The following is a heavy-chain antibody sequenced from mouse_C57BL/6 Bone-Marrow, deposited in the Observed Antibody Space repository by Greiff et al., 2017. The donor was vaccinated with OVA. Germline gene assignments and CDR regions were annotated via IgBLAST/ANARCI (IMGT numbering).Heavy chain of an antibody. J-gene: IGHJ4*01. D-gene: IGHD2-1*01. CDR1: GYTFTSYW. CDR2: IDPSDSYT. Sequence: QVQLQQPGAELVKPGASVKLSCKASGYTFTSYWMQWVKQRPGQGLEWIGEIDPSDSYTNYNQKFKGKATLTVDTSSSTAYMQLSSRTSEDAAVYYCAREGNGYAMDYWGQGTSVTVSA. V-gene: IGHV1-50*01. CDR3: AREGNGYAMDY.